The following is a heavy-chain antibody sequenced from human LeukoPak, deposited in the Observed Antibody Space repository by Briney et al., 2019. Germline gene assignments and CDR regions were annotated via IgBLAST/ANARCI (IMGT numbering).Heavy chain of an antibody. CDR1: GGSFSGYY. CDR2: INHSGST. J-gene: IGHJ4*02. V-gene: IGHV4-34*01. D-gene: IGHD6-6*01. Sequence: SETLSLTCAVYGGSFSGYYWSWIRQPPGKGLGWIGEINHSGSTNYNPSLKSRVTISVDTSKNQFSLKLSSVTAADTAVYYCARNLGYSSSSWGEDWGQGTLVTVSS. CDR3: ARNLGYSSSSWGED.